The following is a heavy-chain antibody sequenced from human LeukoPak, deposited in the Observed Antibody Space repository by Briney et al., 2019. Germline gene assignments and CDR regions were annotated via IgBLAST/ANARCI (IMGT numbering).Heavy chain of an antibody. CDR3: VRDKGLTGDTCAFDI. V-gene: IGHV1-69*05. CDR2: FIPAFDTA. D-gene: IGHD7-27*01. CDR1: GDTFDTYT. J-gene: IGHJ3*02. Sequence: SVKVSCKASGDTFDTYTISWVRQVPGRGLEWMGGFIPAFDTAHYARKFQGRVTITMDASTTTDFMEMSSLRFEDTAVYYCVRDKGLTGDTCAFDIWGQGTMVTVSS.